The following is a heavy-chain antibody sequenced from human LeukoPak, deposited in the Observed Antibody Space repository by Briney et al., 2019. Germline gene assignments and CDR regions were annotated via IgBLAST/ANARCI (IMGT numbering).Heavy chain of an antibody. CDR3: AKAIFYDSSGYLH. CDR2: ISGSGGST. V-gene: IGHV3-23*01. Sequence: GGSLRLSCAASGFTFSSYAMSWVRQAPGKGLEWVSAISGSGGSTYYADSVKGRFTISRYNSKNTLYLQMNSLRAEDTAVYYCAKAIFYDSSGYLHWGQGTLVTVSS. J-gene: IGHJ4*02. D-gene: IGHD3-22*01. CDR1: GFTFSSYA.